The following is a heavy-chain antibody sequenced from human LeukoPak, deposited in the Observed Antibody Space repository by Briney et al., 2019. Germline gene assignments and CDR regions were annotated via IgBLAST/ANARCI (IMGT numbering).Heavy chain of an antibody. J-gene: IGHJ4*02. CDR2: IYYSGST. CDR1: GGSISSHY. V-gene: IGHV4-59*11. CDR3: ARGKGGFLEWLLNDY. Sequence: PSETLSLTCTVSGGSISSHYWSWIRQPPGKGLEWIGYIYYSGSTNYNPSLKSRVTISVDTSKNQFSLKLSSVTAADTAVYYCARGKGGFLEWLLNDYWGQGTLVTVSS. D-gene: IGHD3-3*01.